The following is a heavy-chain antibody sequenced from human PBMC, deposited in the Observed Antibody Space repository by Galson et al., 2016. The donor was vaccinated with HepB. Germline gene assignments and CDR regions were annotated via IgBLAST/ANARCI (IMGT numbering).Heavy chain of an antibody. Sequence: SVKVSCKVSNYTFANYFLSWVRQAPGQGLEWMGWISAYNGDTNYAQQFQGRVTMTTDTSTSTVYMDLRSLRSDDTAVYYCARGHCNRANCYWNFDYWGPGTLVTVSS. V-gene: IGHV1-18*01. J-gene: IGHJ4*02. D-gene: IGHD2-2*01. CDR3: ARGHCNRANCYWNFDY. CDR1: NYTFANYF. CDR2: ISAYNGDT.